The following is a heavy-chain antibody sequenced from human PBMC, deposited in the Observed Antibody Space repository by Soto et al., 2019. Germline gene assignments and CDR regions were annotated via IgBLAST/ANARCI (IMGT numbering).Heavy chain of an antibody. CDR2: IYHSGTT. CDR3: ARHRELGPRNLYDAY. CDR1: GDSIRSGNW. J-gene: IGHJ4*01. D-gene: IGHD5-12*01. Sequence: QVQLQESGPGLVRPSGTLSLTCAVSGDSIRSGNWWSWVRQAPQKGLEWLGEIYHSGTTTYNPSLKTRLTISVDKSKNRFSLPLISVTAADAAVSYCARHRELGPRNLYDAYWGHGTLVAVSS. V-gene: IGHV4-4*02.